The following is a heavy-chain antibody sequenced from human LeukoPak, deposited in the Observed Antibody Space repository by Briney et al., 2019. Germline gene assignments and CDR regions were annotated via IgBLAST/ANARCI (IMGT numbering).Heavy chain of an antibody. D-gene: IGHD4/OR15-4a*01. V-gene: IGHV3-53*01. CDR3: ARRAGAYSHPYDY. Sequence: GSLRLSCAASGFTFSSYWMSWVRQAPGKGLEWVSFIYSDNTHYSDSVKGRFTISRDNSKNTLYLQMNSLRAEDTAVYYCARRAGAYSHPYDYWGQGTLVTVSS. CDR1: GFTFSSYW. CDR2: IYSDNT. J-gene: IGHJ4*02.